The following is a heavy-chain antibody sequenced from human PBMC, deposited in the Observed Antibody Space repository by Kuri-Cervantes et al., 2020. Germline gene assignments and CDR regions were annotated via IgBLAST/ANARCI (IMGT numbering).Heavy chain of an antibody. CDR2: VNPSGGST. D-gene: IGHD3-10*01. Sequence: ASVKVSCKASGYSFTSHYIHWVRQAPGQGLEWMGVVNPSGGSTGYAQKFQGRVTMTRDTSTSTIYMELSSLRSDDTAVYYCARDVGARANYYGSGSSYPDVWGQGTTVTVSS. J-gene: IGHJ6*02. CDR1: GYSFTSHY. CDR3: ARDVGARANYYGSGSSYPDV. V-gene: IGHV1-46*01.